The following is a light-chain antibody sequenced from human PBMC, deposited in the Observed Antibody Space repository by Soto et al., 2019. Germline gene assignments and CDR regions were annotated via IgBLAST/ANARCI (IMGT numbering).Light chain of an antibody. V-gene: IGKV3-20*01. Sequence: EIVLTQSPGTLSLSPGERATLSCGTSQRVSSDYLAWYQQKPGQAPRLLIYGAFNRATGIPARFSGSGSGTDFTLTISRLEPEDFVVYYCQQYGSSPYTFGQGTKLEI. J-gene: IGKJ2*01. CDR3: QQYGSSPYT. CDR2: GAF. CDR1: QRVSSDY.